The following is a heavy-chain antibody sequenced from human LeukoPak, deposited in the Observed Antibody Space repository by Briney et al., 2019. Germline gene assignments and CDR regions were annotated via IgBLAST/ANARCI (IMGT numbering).Heavy chain of an antibody. CDR3: AKSGYCSGGSCSDAFDI. J-gene: IGHJ3*02. V-gene: IGHV3-33*06. CDR2: IWYDGSNK. D-gene: IGHD2-15*01. CDR1: GFTFSSYG. Sequence: GGSLRLSCAASGFTFSSYGMHWVPQAPGKGLEWMAVIWYDGSNKYYADSVKGRFTISRDNSKNTLYLQMNSLRAEDTAVYYCAKSGYCSGGSCSDAFDIWGQGTMVTVSS.